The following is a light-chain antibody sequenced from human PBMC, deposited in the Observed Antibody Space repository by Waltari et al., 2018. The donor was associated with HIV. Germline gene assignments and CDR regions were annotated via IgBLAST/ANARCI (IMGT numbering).Light chain of an antibody. CDR2: DSS. V-gene: IGKV1D-16*01. CDR3: QQYKSYPLT. J-gene: IGKJ4*01. Sequence: DIQMTQSPSSLSAYVGDRVTITCRASQGITSWVAWYQHKPGKAPRSLIYDSSNLQSGVPSRFSGSGSGTNFTLIISNLQPEDLATYYCQQYKSYPLTFGGGTKVEIK. CDR1: QGITSW.